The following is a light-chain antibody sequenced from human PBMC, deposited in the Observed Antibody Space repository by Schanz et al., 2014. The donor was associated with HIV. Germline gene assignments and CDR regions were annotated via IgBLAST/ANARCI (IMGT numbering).Light chain of an antibody. J-gene: IGLJ1*01. CDR1: SSDVGSYNL. CDR2: EGT. V-gene: IGLV2-14*02. CDR3: SSYTSSLGV. Sequence: QSVLTQPASVSGSPGQSITISCTGTSSDVGSYNLVSWYQHHPGKAPKLMIYEGTKRPSGVPDRFSGSKSGNTASLTISGLQAEDEADYYCSSYTSSLGVFGTGTKLTVL.